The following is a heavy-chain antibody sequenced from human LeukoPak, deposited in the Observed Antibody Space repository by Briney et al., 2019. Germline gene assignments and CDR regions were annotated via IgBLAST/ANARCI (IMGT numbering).Heavy chain of an antibody. CDR2: INSDGSST. J-gene: IGHJ5*02. CDR3: ARDEYRDYVFWFDP. V-gene: IGHV3-74*01. D-gene: IGHD4-17*01. Sequence: GGSLRLSCAASGFTFRFSWMHWVRQTPGKGVVWVSRINSDGSSTASADSVKGRFTISRDNAKNTLYLQMNSLRAEDTAVYYCARDEYRDYVFWFDPWGQGTLVTVSS. CDR1: GFTFRFSW.